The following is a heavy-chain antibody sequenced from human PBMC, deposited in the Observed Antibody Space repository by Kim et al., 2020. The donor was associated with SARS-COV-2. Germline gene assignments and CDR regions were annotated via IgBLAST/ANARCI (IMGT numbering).Heavy chain of an antibody. CDR3: ARLIGTQDYGMDV. J-gene: IGHJ6*02. D-gene: IGHD1-20*01. Sequence: YAVSGKSRITINPDTSKNQFSLQLNSVTPEDTAVYYCARLIGTQDYGMDVWGQGTTVTVSS. V-gene: IGHV6-1*01.